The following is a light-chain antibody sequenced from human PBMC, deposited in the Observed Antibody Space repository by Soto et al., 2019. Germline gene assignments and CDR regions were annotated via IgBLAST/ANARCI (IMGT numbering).Light chain of an antibody. Sequence: EIVMTQSPATLSVSPGERATLSCRASQSVSSNLAWYQQKPGQAPRLLIYGASTRATGIPARFSGSGSGTELTLTISSLQSEDFAVYYCQQYNNWPWTFGQGTKVELK. V-gene: IGKV3-15*01. CDR2: GAS. CDR1: QSVSSN. CDR3: QQYNNWPWT. J-gene: IGKJ1*01.